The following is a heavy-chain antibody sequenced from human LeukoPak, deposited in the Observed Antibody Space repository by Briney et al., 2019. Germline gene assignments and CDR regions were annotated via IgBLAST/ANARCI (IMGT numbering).Heavy chain of an antibody. CDR3: ARERKYDSNFDY. CDR1: GFTFSSYW. J-gene: IGHJ4*02. D-gene: IGHD1-1*01. CDR2: IKNDGSTT. V-gene: IGHV3-74*01. Sequence: GGSLRLSCAASGFTFSSYWMHWVRHPPGKGLVWVSRIKNDGSTTTYADSVKGRFTVSRDNAKNTLYLQMNSLRAEDTAVYYCARERKYDSNFDYWGQGTLVTVSS.